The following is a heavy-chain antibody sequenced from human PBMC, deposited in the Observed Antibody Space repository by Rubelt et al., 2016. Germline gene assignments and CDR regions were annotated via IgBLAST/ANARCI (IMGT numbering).Heavy chain of an antibody. CDR3: ATGYSSGWYVAY. V-gene: IGHV1-3*01. CDR2: INAGNGNT. D-gene: IGHD6-19*01. CDR1: GYSFTTYS. Sequence: QVQLVQSGAEVKKPGASVKVSCKAAGYSFTTYSIHWVRQAPGQRLEWMGWINAGNGNTKYSQKFQGRVTITRDTSASAAYMGLSSLRSEDTARYYCATGYSSGWYVAYWGQGTLVTVSS. J-gene: IGHJ4*02.